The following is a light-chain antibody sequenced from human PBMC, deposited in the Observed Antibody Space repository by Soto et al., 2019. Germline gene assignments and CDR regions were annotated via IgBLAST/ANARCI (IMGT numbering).Light chain of an antibody. J-gene: IGLJ3*02. CDR3: QSYDATNQV. CDR2: EDN. Sequence: NFMLTQPHSVSESPGKTVIISCTRSSGSIASNYVQWYQQRPGSSPTTVIYEDNQRPSGVPDRFSGSIDSSSNSASLTISGLETEEEADYYCQSYDATNQVLGGGTKLTVL. CDR1: SGSIASNY. V-gene: IGLV6-57*01.